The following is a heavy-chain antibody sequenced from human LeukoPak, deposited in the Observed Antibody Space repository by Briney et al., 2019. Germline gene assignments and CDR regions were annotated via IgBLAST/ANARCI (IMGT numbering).Heavy chain of an antibody. CDR1: GFTFSSYS. CDR2: IYSGGST. CDR3: ARGSRLRGYYFDY. V-gene: IGHV3-66*01. Sequence: GGSLRLSCAASGFTFSSYSMNWVRQAPGKGLEWVSVIYSGGSTYYADSVKDRFTISRDNSKNTLYLQMNSLRAEDTAVYYCARGSRLRGYYFDYWGQGTLVTVSS. J-gene: IGHJ4*02. D-gene: IGHD3-16*01.